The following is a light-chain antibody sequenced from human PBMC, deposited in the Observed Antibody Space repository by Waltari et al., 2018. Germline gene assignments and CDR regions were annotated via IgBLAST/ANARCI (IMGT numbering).Light chain of an antibody. CDR1: QSVFYSSANKNH. V-gene: IGKV4-1*01. J-gene: IGKJ4*01. CDR2: SAS. CDR3: QQYYTARRT. Sequence: DIVMTQSPDSLAVSLGERATINCKSSQSVFYSSANKNHLAWYQQKVGQSPKLLIYSASTREAGVPDRFSGSGSGTDFTLTINGLQAEDVAIYYCQQYYTARRTFGGGTKVEIK.